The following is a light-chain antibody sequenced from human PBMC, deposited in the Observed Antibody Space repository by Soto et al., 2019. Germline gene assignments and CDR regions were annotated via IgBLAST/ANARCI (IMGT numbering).Light chain of an antibody. CDR2: DAS. J-gene: IGLJ2*01. CDR1: SSDVGGYNY. V-gene: IGLV2-14*01. Sequence: QSALTQPASVSGSPGQSITISCTGTSSDVGGYNYVSWYQQHPGKAPKLTIYDASNRPSGVSNRCSGSKSGNTASLTISGLRAEDEADYFCSSYTTSSTVVFGGGTKLTVL. CDR3: SSYTTSSTVV.